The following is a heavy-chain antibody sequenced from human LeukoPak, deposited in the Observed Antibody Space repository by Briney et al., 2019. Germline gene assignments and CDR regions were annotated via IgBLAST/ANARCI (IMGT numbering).Heavy chain of an antibody. V-gene: IGHV4-4*07. CDR2: IYTSGST. J-gene: IGHJ4*02. Sequence: PSETLSLTCTVSGGSISSYYWSWIRQPAGKGLEWIGRIYTSGSTNCNPSLKSRVTMSVDTSKNQFSLKLSSVTAADTAVYYCARDGCYYDSSGYYEKMYYFDYWGQGTLVTVSS. D-gene: IGHD3-22*01. CDR3: ARDGCYYDSSGYYEKMYYFDY. CDR1: GGSISSYY.